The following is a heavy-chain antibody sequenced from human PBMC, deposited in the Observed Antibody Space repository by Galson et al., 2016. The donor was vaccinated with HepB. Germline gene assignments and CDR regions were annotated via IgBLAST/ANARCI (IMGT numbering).Heavy chain of an antibody. D-gene: IGHD3-16*01. CDR1: GLSFQNYA. CDR2: TSYDGSLT. V-gene: IGHV3-30*04. CDR3: ARDKGDGRRSRYHLNH. J-gene: IGHJ5*02. Sequence: SLRLSCAVSGLSFQNYAMHWVRQAPGKGLEWVAFTSYDGSLTYHADSVKGRFTISRDKSKSALYLQMDSLRAEDTALYYCARDKGDGRRSRYHLNHWGQGTLVTVSS.